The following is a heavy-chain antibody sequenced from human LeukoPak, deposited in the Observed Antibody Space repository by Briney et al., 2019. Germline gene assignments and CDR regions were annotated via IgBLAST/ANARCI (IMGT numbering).Heavy chain of an antibody. V-gene: IGHV3-53*01. D-gene: IGHD3-22*01. CDR2: IFNGGST. CDR1: GFAVSSNH. CDR3: ARSTPYYDSSGYYFLNWFDP. J-gene: IGHJ5*02. Sequence: GGSLRLSCAASGFAVSSNHMNWVRQAPGKGLEWVSVIFNGGSTYYADSVKGRFTISRDNSKNTLYLQMNSLRAEDTAVYYCARSTPYYDSSGYYFLNWFDPWGQGTLVTVSS.